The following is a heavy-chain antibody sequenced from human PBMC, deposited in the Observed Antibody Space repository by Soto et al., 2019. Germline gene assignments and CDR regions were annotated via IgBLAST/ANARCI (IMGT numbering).Heavy chain of an antibody. Sequence: GASVKVSCKASGYTFTSYAMHWVRQAPGQRLEWMGWINVGNGNTKYSQKFQGRVTITRDTSASTAYMELSSLRSEDTAVYYCALISDGVPFDYWGQGTLVTVSS. V-gene: IGHV1-3*01. CDR3: ALISDGVPFDY. CDR2: INVGNGNT. D-gene: IGHD2-21*01. CDR1: GYTFTSYA. J-gene: IGHJ4*02.